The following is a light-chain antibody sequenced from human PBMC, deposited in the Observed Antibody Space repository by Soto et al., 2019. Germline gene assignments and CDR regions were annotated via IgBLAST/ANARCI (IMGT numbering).Light chain of an antibody. J-gene: IGKJ4*01. CDR1: QSISNN. CDR2: DAS. Sequence: EIVMTQSPATLSVSPGERATLSCRASQSISNNLAWYQQKPGQAPRLLIYDASTRATTIPARFSGSGSGTDFTLTISSLQSGDLAVYYCQQYHAWPLAFGGGTKVEIK. CDR3: QQYHAWPLA. V-gene: IGKV3-15*01.